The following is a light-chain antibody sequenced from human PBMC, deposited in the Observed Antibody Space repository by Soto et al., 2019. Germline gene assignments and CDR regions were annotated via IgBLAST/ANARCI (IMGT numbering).Light chain of an antibody. Sequence: DIQMTQSPSTLSASVGDRVTITCRASQSISSWLAWYQQKPGKAPKLLIYDASSLESGVPSRFRGSGSGTEFTLPISSLQPDDFATYYFQHYNSYPWTFGQGTKVEIK. CDR1: QSISSW. CDR3: QHYNSYPWT. J-gene: IGKJ1*01. V-gene: IGKV1-5*01. CDR2: DAS.